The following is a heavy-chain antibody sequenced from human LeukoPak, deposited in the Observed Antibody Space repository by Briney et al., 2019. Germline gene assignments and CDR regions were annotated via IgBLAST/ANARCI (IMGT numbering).Heavy chain of an antibody. V-gene: IGHV4-34*01. CDR3: ARVKRFLVRNYYMDV. J-gene: IGHJ6*03. CDR2: INHSGST. Sequence: SETLSLTCAVYGGPFSGYYWSWIRQPPGKGLEWIGEINHSGSTNYNLSLKSRVTISVDTSKNQFSLKLSSVTAADTAVYYCARVKRFLVRNYYMDVWGKGTTVTVSS. CDR1: GGPFSGYY. D-gene: IGHD3-3*01.